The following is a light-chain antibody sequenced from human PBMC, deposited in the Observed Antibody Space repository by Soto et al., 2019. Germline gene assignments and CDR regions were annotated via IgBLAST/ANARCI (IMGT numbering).Light chain of an antibody. Sequence: AIPMTQSPSSLSASVGDRVTITCRASQGIRNALGWYQQKPGKAPKLLIYAASSLQSGVPSRFSGSASGTDFTLTISSLQPEDVATYYCLQYYNYPLTFGGGTKVEIK. V-gene: IGKV1-6*01. CDR1: QGIRNA. J-gene: IGKJ4*01. CDR2: AAS. CDR3: LQYYNYPLT.